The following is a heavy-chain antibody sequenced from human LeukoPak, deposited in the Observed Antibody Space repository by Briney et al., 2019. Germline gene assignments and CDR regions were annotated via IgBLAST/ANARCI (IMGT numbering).Heavy chain of an antibody. D-gene: IGHD2-21*02. V-gene: IGHV3-23*01. CDR3: AKEPRHCGGDCFSLLDY. J-gene: IGHJ4*02. Sequence: GGSLRLSCAASGFTFSSYSVRWVRQAPGKGLEWVSLISGSGGNTYYADSVKGRFTISRDNSKNTLYLQMNSLRAEDTAIFYCAKEPRHCGGDCFSLLDYWGQGTLVTVSS. CDR1: GFTFSSYS. CDR2: ISGSGGNT.